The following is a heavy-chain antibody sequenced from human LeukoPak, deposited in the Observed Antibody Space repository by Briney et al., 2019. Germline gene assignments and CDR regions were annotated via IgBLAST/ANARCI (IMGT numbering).Heavy chain of an antibody. D-gene: IGHD6-19*01. Sequence: SVKLSCNASGVTFSSYAIRWVRQAPGQGLEWMGRIIPIFGTANYPQKFQGRVTITTDESKSTAYMELSSLRSEDTAVYYCARSVAGTGDDYWGQGTLVTASS. CDR2: IIPIFGTA. J-gene: IGHJ4*02. V-gene: IGHV1-69*05. CDR1: GVTFSSYA. CDR3: ARSVAGTGDDY.